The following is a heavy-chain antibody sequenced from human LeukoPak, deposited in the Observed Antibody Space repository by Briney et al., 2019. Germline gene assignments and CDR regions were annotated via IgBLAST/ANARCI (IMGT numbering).Heavy chain of an antibody. V-gene: IGHV1-2*02. CDR3: AREGLYDGYNSGYFDY. Sequence: ASVKVSCKASGYTFTGYYMHWVRQAPGQGLEWMGWINPNSGSTNYAQKFQGRVTMTRDTSISTAYMELSRLRSDDTAVYYCAREGLYDGYNSGYFDYWGQGTLVTVSS. D-gene: IGHD5-24*01. J-gene: IGHJ4*02. CDR1: GYTFTGYY. CDR2: INPNSGST.